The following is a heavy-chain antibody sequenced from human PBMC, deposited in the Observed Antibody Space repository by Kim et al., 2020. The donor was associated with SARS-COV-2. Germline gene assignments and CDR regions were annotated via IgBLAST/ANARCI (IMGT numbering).Heavy chain of an antibody. Sequence: SVKVSCKASGGTFSSYAISWVRQAPGQGLEWMGGIIPIFGTANYAQKFQGRVTITADESTSTAYMELSSLRSEDTAVYYCARKGDIYSSSSGEYYFDYWGQGTLVTVSS. CDR1: GGTFSSYA. CDR2: IIPIFGTA. D-gene: IGHD6-6*01. CDR3: ARKGDIYSSSSGEYYFDY. V-gene: IGHV1-69*13. J-gene: IGHJ4*02.